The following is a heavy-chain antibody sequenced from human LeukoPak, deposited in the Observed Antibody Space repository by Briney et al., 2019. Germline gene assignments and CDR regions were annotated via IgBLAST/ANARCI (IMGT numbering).Heavy chain of an antibody. V-gene: IGHV3-23*01. CDR2: ISGSGGST. Sequence: PGGSLRLSCAASGFTFSSYAMSWVRQAPGRGLEWVSNISGSGGSTFYADSVKGRFTISRDNSKSTLYLQMSSLRVEDTAVYYCVKDPGDGALPDWGQGTLVTVSS. CDR1: GFTFSSYA. CDR3: VKDPGDGALPD. D-gene: IGHD4-17*01. J-gene: IGHJ4*02.